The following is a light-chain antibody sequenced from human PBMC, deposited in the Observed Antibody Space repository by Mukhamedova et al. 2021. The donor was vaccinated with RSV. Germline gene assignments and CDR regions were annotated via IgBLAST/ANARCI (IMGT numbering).Light chain of an antibody. CDR3: HQYYTTPLT. Sequence: WYQRRVHGKAPNLLLFAASKLENGVPSRFNGSGSGTDYTLTISSLQPEDFATYYCHQYYTTPLTFGGGTKVEIK. CDR2: AAS. J-gene: IGKJ4*01. V-gene: IGKV1-NL1*01.